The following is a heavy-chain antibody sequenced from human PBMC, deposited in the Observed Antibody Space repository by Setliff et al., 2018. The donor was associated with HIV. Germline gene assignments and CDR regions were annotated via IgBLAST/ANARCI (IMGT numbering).Heavy chain of an antibody. D-gene: IGHD1-26*01. Sequence: PGGSLRLSCAASGFTFNTYAMSWVRQAPGKGLEWVSSMGGSSGDTYYADSVKGRFTISRDDSKNTLYLQMNSLRAEDTAIYYCAKENGIDSYFHYWGQGTLVTVSS. CDR1: GFTFNTYA. CDR3: AKENGIDSYFHY. J-gene: IGHJ4*02. CDR2: MGGSSGDT. V-gene: IGHV3-23*01.